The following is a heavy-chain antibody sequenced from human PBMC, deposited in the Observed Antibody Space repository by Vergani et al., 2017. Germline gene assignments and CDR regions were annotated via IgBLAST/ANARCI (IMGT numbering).Heavy chain of an antibody. Sequence: QVQLVQSGAEVKKPGASVKVSCKASGYTFTSYYMHWVRQAPGQGLEWMGIINPSGGSTSYAQKFQGRVTMTADESTSTAFMELRSLGSEDTAVYYCARISKHRTYYYDNSDFSIWGQGTLVTVSS. J-gene: IGHJ4*02. CDR2: INPSGGST. CDR1: GYTFTSYY. D-gene: IGHD3-22*01. V-gene: IGHV1-46*01. CDR3: ARISKHRTYYYDNSDFSI.